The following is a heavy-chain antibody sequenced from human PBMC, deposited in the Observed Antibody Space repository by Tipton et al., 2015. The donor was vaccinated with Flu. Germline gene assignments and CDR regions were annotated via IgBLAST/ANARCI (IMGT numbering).Heavy chain of an antibody. J-gene: IGHJ4*02. CDR2: ISGSGGST. D-gene: IGHD2-15*01. CDR3: ARDTSYCSGGSCDY. CDR1: GFTFSSYA. V-gene: IGHV3-23*01. Sequence: SLRLSCAASGFTFSSYAMSWVRQAPGKGLEWVSAISGSGGSTYYADSVKGRFTISRDNSKNTLYLQMNSLRVEDTAVYYCARDTSYCSGGSCDYWGQGTLVTVSS.